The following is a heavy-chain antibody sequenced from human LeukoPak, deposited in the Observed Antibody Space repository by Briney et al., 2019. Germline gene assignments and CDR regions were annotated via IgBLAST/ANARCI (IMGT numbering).Heavy chain of an antibody. CDR2: ISGDGTSL. V-gene: IGHV3-74*03. D-gene: IGHD3-10*02. J-gene: IGHJ6*02. Sequence: GGSLRLSCAASGFTLNTYWMNWVRQAPGKGLVWVSRISGDGTSLTYADSVKGRFTVSRDNAKNTVYLQMNSLRAEDTAVYYCTRDLRMDYYYVDYYYYGMDVWGQGTTVTVSS. CDR3: TRDLRMDYYYVDYYYYGMDV. CDR1: GFTLNTYW.